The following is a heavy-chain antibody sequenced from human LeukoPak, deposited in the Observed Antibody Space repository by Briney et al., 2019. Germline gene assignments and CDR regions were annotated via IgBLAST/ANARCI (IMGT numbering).Heavy chain of an antibody. CDR2: INGDGSRT. D-gene: IGHD4-23*01. Sequence: GGSLRLSCAAPGFTFSSYWMHSVCQAPRKGLVWVSRINGDGSRTRYADSVKGRFTISRDNAKNTLYLQMNGLRAEDTAVYYCARDLDYGGYSNFDYWGQGTLVTVSS. V-gene: IGHV3-74*01. CDR3: ARDLDYGGYSNFDY. CDR1: GFTFSSYW. J-gene: IGHJ4*02.